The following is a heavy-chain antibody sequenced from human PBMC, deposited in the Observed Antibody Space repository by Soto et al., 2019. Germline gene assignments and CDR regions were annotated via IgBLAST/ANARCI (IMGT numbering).Heavy chain of an antibody. V-gene: IGHV3-23*01. CDR2: ISGSGGSA. D-gene: IGHD2-21*01. Sequence: GGSLRLSCAASGFTFSNYAMTWVRQGPGKGLEWVSAISGSGGSAYYADSVKGRFTISRDNSKNTLYLQMNSLRADDSGVYYFAKDSSSAVLVPLAIRFLTWGPETLLAIFS. J-gene: IGHJ5*01. CDR1: GFTFSNYA. CDR3: AKDSSSAVLVPLAIRFLT.